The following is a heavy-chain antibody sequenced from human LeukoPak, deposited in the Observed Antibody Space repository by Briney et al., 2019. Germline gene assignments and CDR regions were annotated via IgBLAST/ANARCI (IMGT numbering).Heavy chain of an antibody. CDR2: ISYDGINK. CDR3: ARAYYDSSGYYYVAPSDY. V-gene: IGHV3-30-3*01. CDR1: GFTFSTYA. Sequence: PGGSLRLSCAASGFTFSTYAMSWVRQAPGKGLEWVAVISYDGINKYYADSVKGRFTISRDNSKNTLYLQMNSLRAEDTAVYYCARAYYDSSGYYYVAPSDYWGQGTLVTVSS. D-gene: IGHD3-22*01. J-gene: IGHJ4*02.